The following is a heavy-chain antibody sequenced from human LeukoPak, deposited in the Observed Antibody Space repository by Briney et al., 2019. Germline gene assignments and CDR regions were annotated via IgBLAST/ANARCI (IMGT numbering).Heavy chain of an antibody. V-gene: IGHV1-2*02. CDR1: GYTFTGYY. CDR2: INPNSGGT. D-gene: IGHD6-19*01. CDR3: ARDSPGIAVAGVYYCMAV. J-gene: IGHJ6*03. Sequence: ASVKVSCKASGYTFTGYYMHWVRQAPGQGLEWMGWINPNSGGTDYAQKFQDRVTMTRDTSISTAYMELSRLRSDATAVYYCARDSPGIAVAGVYYCMAVWGKGTTVTVSS.